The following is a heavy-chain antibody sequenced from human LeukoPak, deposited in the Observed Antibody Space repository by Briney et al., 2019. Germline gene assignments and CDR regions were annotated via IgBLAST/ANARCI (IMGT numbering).Heavy chain of an antibody. J-gene: IGHJ4*02. CDR1: GGSISSHY. D-gene: IGHD6-13*01. Sequence: SETLSLTCTVSGGSISSHYWSWIRQSPGKGLEWIGYIYSSGSSNYNPSLKSRVTISVDTSKNQFSLKLSSVSAADTAVYYCASHRHSSSSAFDYWGQGTLVTVSS. CDR3: ASHRHSSSSAFDY. V-gene: IGHV4-59*11. CDR2: IYSSGSS.